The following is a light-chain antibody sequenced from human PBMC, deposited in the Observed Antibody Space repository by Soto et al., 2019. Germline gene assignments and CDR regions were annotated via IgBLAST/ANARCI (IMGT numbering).Light chain of an antibody. CDR2: RGT. V-gene: IGLV2-23*01. CDR1: SNDVGAYDS. Sequence: QSVLAQPASVSESPGQSITISCTGTSNDVGAYDSVSWYQQHPHKAPQVIIYRGTQRPSGASNRFSASTSGNAASLTISGLQADDEADYFCCSSAPESTYVCXTGTKVTVL. CDR3: CSSAPESTYV. J-gene: IGLJ1*01.